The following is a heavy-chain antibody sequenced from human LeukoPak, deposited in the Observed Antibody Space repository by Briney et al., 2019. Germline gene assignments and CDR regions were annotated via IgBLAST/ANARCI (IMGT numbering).Heavy chain of an antibody. CDR3: ARDLSDNYTIDY. CDR1: GFTFSTYS. J-gene: IGHJ4*02. D-gene: IGHD1-1*01. Sequence: GGALRLSCAASGFTFSTYSMNWVRQAPGKGLEWLSYINAASDASFYADSVKGRFTISRDNAKNSLYLQMSSLRAEDTALYYCARDLSDNYTIDYWGQGTLVTVSS. V-gene: IGHV3-48*01. CDR2: INAASDAS.